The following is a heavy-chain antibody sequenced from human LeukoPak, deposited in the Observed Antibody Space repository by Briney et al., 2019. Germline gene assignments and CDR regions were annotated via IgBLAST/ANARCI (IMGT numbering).Heavy chain of an antibody. CDR2: IAYDGSNK. J-gene: IGHJ4*02. CDR1: GFTFSSYG. D-gene: IGHD2-2*01. Sequence: GRSLRLSCAASGFTFSSYGMHWVRQAPGKGLEWVAVIAYDGSNKYYADSVKGRFTISRDNSKNTLYLQMNSLRAEDTAVYYCARAVVPAASGDYWGQGTLVTVSS. V-gene: IGHV3-30*03. CDR3: ARAVVPAASGDY.